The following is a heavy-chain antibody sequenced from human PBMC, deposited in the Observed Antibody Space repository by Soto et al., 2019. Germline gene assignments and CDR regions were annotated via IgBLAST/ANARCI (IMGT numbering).Heavy chain of an antibody. CDR2: IYHSGST. J-gene: IGHJ3*02. Sequence: PSETLSLTCAVSGGSISSGGYSWSWIRQPPGKGLEWIGYIYHSGSTYYNPSLKSRVTISVDRSKNQFSLKLSSVTAADTAVYYCAREGYYDSSNAFDIWGQGTMVTVSS. D-gene: IGHD3-22*01. CDR1: GGSISSGGYS. CDR3: AREGYYDSSNAFDI. V-gene: IGHV4-30-2*01.